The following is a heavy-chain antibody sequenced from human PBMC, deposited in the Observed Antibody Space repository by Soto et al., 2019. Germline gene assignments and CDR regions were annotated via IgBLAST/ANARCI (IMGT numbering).Heavy chain of an antibody. CDR1: GGSISSYY. V-gene: IGHV4-59*08. CDR3: ARHCSTTSCYRY. Sequence: QVQLQESGPGLVKPSETLSLTCTVSGGSISSYYWSWIRQPPGKGLEWIGYIYYSGSTNYNPSLKSRVTISVDTSKNQFSLKLSSVTAADTAVYYCARHCSTTSCYRYWGQGTLVTVS. CDR2: IYYSGST. D-gene: IGHD2-2*01. J-gene: IGHJ4*02.